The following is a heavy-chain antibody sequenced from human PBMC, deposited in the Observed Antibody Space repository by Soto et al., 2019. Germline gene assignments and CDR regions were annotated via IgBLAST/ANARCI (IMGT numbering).Heavy chain of an antibody. CDR1: GFTFSSYD. Sequence: GGSLRLSCAASGFTFSSYDMHWVRQATGKGLEWVSAIGTAGDTYYPGSVKGRFTISRENAKNSLYLQMNSLRAEDTAVYYCARASPKYGLHYYYYGMDVWGQGTTVTVSS. D-gene: IGHD2-2*01. J-gene: IGHJ6*02. CDR3: ARASPKYGLHYYYYGMDV. CDR2: IGTAGDT. V-gene: IGHV3-13*01.